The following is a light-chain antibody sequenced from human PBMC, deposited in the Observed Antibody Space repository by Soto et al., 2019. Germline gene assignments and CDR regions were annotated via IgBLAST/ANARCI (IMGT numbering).Light chain of an antibody. J-gene: IGKJ1*01. CDR1: QSVSSN. Sequence: EIVMTQSPATLSVSPGERATLSCRASQSVSSNLAWYQQKPGQAPRLLIYGASTRATGIPARFSGSGSGTDFTPTISRLQYEDFAVYYWQQYNSWPPRTFGQGTKVEIK. CDR3: QQYNSWPPRT. CDR2: GAS. V-gene: IGKV3-15*01.